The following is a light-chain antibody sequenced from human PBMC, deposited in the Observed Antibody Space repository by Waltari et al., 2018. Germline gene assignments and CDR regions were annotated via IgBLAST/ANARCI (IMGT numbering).Light chain of an antibody. CDR2: DAS. Sequence: DIHMTQSPSSLSAPVEDRVTITCQASQDIKQSLNWFHQKPGTAPEVLIFDASNSQTGAPSRFSGSGSGTDFTFTISSLQPGDMGTYYCQQYHSVPLTFGGGTTVEIK. J-gene: IGKJ4*01. CDR1: QDIKQS. CDR3: QQYHSVPLT. V-gene: IGKV1-33*01.